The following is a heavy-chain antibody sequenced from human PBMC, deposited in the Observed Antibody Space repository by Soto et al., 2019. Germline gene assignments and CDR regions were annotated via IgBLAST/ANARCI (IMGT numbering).Heavy chain of an antibody. CDR3: ARHLYSGDSSGSFGY. J-gene: IGHJ4*02. Sequence: QLQLQESGPGLXKPXETLXXXXXXSDDSIGRSNYFWGWIRQPPGKGLEWIGNIFYSGNTHYNPSLKSRVTISLDTSNHHFSLRVSSVTAADTAVYYCARHLYSGDSSGSFGYWGPGALVIVSS. CDR2: IFYSGNT. CDR1: DDSIGRSNYF. D-gene: IGHD6-19*01. V-gene: IGHV4-39*01.